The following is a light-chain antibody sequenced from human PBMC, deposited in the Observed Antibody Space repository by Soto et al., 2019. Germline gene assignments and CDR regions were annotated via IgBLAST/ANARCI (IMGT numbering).Light chain of an antibody. V-gene: IGKV1-5*03. CDR3: QQYNSYPYT. Sequence: DIPMTQSPSTLSASVGDRVTITCRASQSISGWLAWYQQKPGKAPKLLIYKASTLASAVPSKFSGSGSGTEFTLTISSLQPDDFATYYCQQYNSYPYTFGQGTKLEIK. CDR1: QSISGW. CDR2: KAS. J-gene: IGKJ2*01.